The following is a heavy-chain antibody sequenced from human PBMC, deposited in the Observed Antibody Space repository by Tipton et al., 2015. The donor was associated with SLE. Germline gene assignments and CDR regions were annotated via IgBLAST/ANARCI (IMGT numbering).Heavy chain of an antibody. J-gene: IGHJ6*02. CDR3: ARGRQIVVVVPGGSDYGLDV. V-gene: IGHV4-38-2*02. CDR2: IYHSGST. CDR1: GYSISSGYY. Sequence: TLSLTCTVSGYSISSGYYWGWVRQPPGKGLEWIGSIYHSGSTYYNPSLKSRVTISVDTSKNQFSLNLSSVTAADTAVYYCARGRQIVVVVPGGSDYGLDVWGQAPTVTVSS. D-gene: IGHD2-21*01.